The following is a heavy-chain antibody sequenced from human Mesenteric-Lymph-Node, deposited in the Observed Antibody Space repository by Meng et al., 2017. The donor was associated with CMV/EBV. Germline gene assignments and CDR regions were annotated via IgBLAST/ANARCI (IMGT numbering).Heavy chain of an antibody. CDR1: GYTFTGYY. V-gene: IGHV1-2*02. CDR3: ARDYLLRRYNWFDP. J-gene: IGHJ5*02. CDR2: INPNSGGT. D-gene: IGHD2-15*01. Sequence: ASVKVSCKASGYTFTGYYMHWVRQAPGQGLEWMGWINPNSGGTNYAQKFQGRVTMTRDTSISTAYMELSRLRSDDTAVYYCARDYLLRRYNWFDPWGQGTLVTVSS.